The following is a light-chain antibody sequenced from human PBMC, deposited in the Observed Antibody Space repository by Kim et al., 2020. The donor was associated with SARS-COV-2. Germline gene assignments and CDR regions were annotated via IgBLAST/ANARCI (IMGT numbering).Light chain of an antibody. CDR1: TGPVTNNNY. CDR2: STR. CDR3: LLYFAGARV. V-gene: IGLV7-43*01. J-gene: IGLJ3*02. Sequence: PGGTVTLSCASSTGPVTNNNYPNWFQQKPGLVPTSLIYSTRNKHSWTPARFSGSLLGGKATLTLSNVQSEDEADYYCLLYFAGARVFGGGTKLTVL.